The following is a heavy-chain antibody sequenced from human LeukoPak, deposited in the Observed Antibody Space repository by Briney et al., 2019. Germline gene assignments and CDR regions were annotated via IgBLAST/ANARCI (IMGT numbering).Heavy chain of an antibody. Sequence: GGSLRLSCAASGFTFSSYAVSWVRQAPGKGLAWVSAISDSGGSTQYADSVKGRFTISRDNSKNTLYLQMNSLRVEDTAVYYCAKGSSNWLDLYYFDFWGQGTLVTVSS. CDR1: GFTFSSYA. CDR2: ISDSGGST. J-gene: IGHJ4*02. CDR3: AKGSSNWLDLYYFDF. D-gene: IGHD6-13*01. V-gene: IGHV3-23*01.